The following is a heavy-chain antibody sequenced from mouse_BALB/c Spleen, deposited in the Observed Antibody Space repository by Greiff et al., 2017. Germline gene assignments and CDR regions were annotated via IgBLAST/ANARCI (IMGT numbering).Heavy chain of an antibody. V-gene: IGHV3-2*02. CDR1: GYSITSDYA. CDR2: ISYSGST. Sequence: VQLKESGPGLVKPSQSLSLTCTVTGYSITSDYAWNWIRQFPGNKLEWMGYISYSGSTSYNPSLKSRISITRDTSKNQFFLQLNSVTTEDTATYYCARIYYDYDDGDYYAMDYWGQGTSVTVSS. D-gene: IGHD2-4*01. J-gene: IGHJ4*01. CDR3: ARIYYDYDDGDYYAMDY.